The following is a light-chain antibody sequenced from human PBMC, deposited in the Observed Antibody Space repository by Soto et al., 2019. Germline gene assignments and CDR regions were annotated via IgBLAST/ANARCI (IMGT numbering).Light chain of an antibody. J-gene: IGLJ1*01. CDR3: SSYTSSSTLYV. Sequence: QSALTQPASVSGSPGQSTTISCTGTSSDVGGYNYVSWYQQHPGKAPKLMIYEVSNRPSGVSNRFSGSKSGNTASLTISGLXAEDEADYYCSSYTSSSTLYVFGTGTKVTVL. CDR2: EVS. V-gene: IGLV2-14*01. CDR1: SSDVGGYNY.